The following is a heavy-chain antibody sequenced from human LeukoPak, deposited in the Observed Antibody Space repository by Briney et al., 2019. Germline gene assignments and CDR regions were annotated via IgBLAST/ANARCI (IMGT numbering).Heavy chain of an antibody. J-gene: IGHJ4*02. D-gene: IGHD2-15*01. CDR3: VHRPAGQYCSGGICPFDY. CDR1: GFSLSTRGVG. CDR2: NYWNDAK. V-gene: IGHV2-5*01. Sequence: SGPTLANPTQTLTLFCTFAGFSLSTRGVGLGCTRQPSGKALEWLALNYWNDAKRYSPPLQPRLPITKNTAKKQVALTITNMEPVDTSTYYCVHRPAGQYCSGGICPFDYWGQGTLVTVSS.